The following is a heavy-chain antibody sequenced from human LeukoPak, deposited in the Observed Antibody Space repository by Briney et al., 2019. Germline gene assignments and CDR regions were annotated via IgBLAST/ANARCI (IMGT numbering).Heavy chain of an antibody. Sequence: PSETLSLTCAVYGGSFSGYYWSWIRQPPGKGLEWIGEINHSGSTNYNPSLKSRVTISVDTSKNQFSLKLSSVTAADTAVYYCAGVYGMTTRAGLKYWGQGTLVTVSS. CDR2: INHSGST. J-gene: IGHJ4*02. CDR3: AGVYGMTTRAGLKY. CDR1: GGSFSGYY. D-gene: IGHD5-24*01. V-gene: IGHV4-34*01.